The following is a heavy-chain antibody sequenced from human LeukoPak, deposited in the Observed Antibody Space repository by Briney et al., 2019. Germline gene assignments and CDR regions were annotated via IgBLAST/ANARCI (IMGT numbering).Heavy chain of an antibody. Sequence: KPSETLSLTCTLSGCAISTYYWSWIRQPPGKGLEWIGDIYHSGSTNYNPSLKSRVHISVDTSKNQFSLKLSSVTAADTAVYYCARGGGYASPIGYWGQGALVTVSS. CDR3: ARGGGYASPIGY. CDR2: IYHSGST. CDR1: GCAISTYY. J-gene: IGHJ4*02. D-gene: IGHD5-12*01. V-gene: IGHV4-59*01.